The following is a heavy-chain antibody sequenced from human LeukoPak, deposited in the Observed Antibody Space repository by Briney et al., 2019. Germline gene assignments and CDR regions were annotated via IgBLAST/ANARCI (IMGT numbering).Heavy chain of an antibody. CDR3: ARDLYDFWSGYSYGMDV. CDR2: IYYSGST. V-gene: IGHV4-59*12. Sequence: LETLSLTCTVSGGSISGYYWSWIRQPPGKGLEWSGYIYYSGSTYYNPSLKSRVTISVDTSKNQFSLKLSSVTAADTAVYYCARDLYDFWSGYSYGMDVWGQGATVTVSS. J-gene: IGHJ6*02. D-gene: IGHD3-3*01. CDR1: GGSISGYY.